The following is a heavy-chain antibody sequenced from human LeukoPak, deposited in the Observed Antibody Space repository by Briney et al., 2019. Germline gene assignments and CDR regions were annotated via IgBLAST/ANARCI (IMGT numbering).Heavy chain of an antibody. CDR2: IYYSGST. Sequence: SETLSLTCTVSGNSISSNSYYWGWIRQPPGKGLEWIGSIYYSGSTYYNPSLKSRVTISVDTSKNQFSLKLSSVTAADTAVYYCARHVRGIAAAGTVDYWGQGTLVTVSS. J-gene: IGHJ4*02. CDR3: ARHVRGIAAAGTVDY. CDR1: GNSISSNSYY. V-gene: IGHV4-39*01. D-gene: IGHD6-13*01.